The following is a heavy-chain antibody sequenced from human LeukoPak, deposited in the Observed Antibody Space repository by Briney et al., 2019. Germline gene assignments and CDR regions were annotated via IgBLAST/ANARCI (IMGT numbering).Heavy chain of an antibody. CDR2: ISGSGGST. V-gene: IGHV3-23*01. CDR1: GFTFSSYA. D-gene: IGHD3-22*01. Sequence: GGSLRLSCAASGFTFSSYAMSWVRQAPGKGLEWVSAISGSGGSTYYADSVKGRFTISRDNSKNTLYLQMNSLRVEDTAVYYCARGLFLSGYLDAFDIWGQGTVVIVSS. J-gene: IGHJ3*02. CDR3: ARGLFLSGYLDAFDI.